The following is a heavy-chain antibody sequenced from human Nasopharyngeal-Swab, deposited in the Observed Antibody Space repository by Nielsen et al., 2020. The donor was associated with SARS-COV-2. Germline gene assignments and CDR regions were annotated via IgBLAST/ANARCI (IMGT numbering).Heavy chain of an antibody. D-gene: IGHD5-12*01. J-gene: IGHJ4*02. Sequence: WVRQAPGQGLEWMGWISAYNGNTNYAQKLQGRVTMTTDTSTSTAYMELRSLRSDDTAVYYCARVSVVAEVGDYWGQGTLVTVSS. CDR2: ISAYNGNT. CDR3: ARVSVVAEVGDY. V-gene: IGHV1-18*01.